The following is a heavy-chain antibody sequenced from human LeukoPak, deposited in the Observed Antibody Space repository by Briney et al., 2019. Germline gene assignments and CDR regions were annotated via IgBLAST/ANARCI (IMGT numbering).Heavy chain of an antibody. Sequence: ETLSLTCSXSGDSISSFYWNWIRQPPGRGLEWIGNIHYSGGSIYNPSLKSRVTISIDTSRKQFFLKLSSVTAADTAVYYCVLAPNSNWFDFWGQGTLVTVSS. CDR3: VLAPNSNWFDF. CDR1: GDSISSFY. CDR2: IHYSGGS. J-gene: IGHJ5*01. V-gene: IGHV4-59*08. D-gene: IGHD2-15*01.